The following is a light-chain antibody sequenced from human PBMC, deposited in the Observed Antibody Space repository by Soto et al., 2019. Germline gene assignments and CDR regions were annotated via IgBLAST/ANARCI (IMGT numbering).Light chain of an antibody. CDR2: DAS. CDR3: QQYGSSPT. V-gene: IGKV3-20*01. J-gene: IGKJ1*01. Sequence: VVLTQSPATLSLSPGERATLSCRASQSASEFLAWYQQKPGQAPRLLIYDASNRATGIPDRFSGSGSGTDFTLTISRLEPEDFAVYYCQQYGSSPTFGQGTKVDIK. CDR1: QSASEF.